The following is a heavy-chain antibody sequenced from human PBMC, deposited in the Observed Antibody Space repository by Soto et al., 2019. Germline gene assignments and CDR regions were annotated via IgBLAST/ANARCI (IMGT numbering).Heavy chain of an antibody. J-gene: IGHJ6*02. CDR1: GYTFTSYD. Sequence: QVQLVQSGAEVKKPGASVKVSCKASGYTFTSYDINWVRQATGQGLEWMGWMNPNSGNTGYAQKFQGRVPMTRNTPRRTAYMELRSLSSEATAVYYCAREMTMRGMEVWGPGTRVTVSS. CDR3: AREMTMRGMEV. CDR2: MNPNSGNT. V-gene: IGHV1-8*01.